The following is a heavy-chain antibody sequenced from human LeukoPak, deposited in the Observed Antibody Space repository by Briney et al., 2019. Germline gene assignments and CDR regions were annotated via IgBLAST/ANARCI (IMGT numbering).Heavy chain of an antibody. CDR2: IGTSSSTI. CDR3: ARHDYGGNSGDY. D-gene: IGHD4-23*01. CDR1: GFTFYSYG. Sequence: GGSLRLSCAASGFTFYSYGMNWVRQAPGKGLEWVSYIGTSSSTIYYADSVKGRFTISRDNAKNSLYLQMNSLRDEDTAVYYCARHDYGGNSGDYWGQGTLVTVSS. V-gene: IGHV3-48*02. J-gene: IGHJ4*02.